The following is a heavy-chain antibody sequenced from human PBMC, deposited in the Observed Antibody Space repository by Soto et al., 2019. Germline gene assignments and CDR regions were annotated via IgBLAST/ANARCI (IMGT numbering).Heavy chain of an antibody. CDR1: GYNFNRYW. J-gene: IGHJ3*01. Sequence: GEALKISCKGSGYNFNRYWIGWVRQMPGKGLEWMGVIYPGDSDTRYSPSLQGQVTISADKSSSAAYLQWSSLQASDTATYSCARSLVKGTDVAFDFSSQGTMVTVSS. D-gene: IGHD2-8*01. CDR3: ARSLVKGTDVAFDF. V-gene: IGHV5-51*01. CDR2: IYPGDSDT.